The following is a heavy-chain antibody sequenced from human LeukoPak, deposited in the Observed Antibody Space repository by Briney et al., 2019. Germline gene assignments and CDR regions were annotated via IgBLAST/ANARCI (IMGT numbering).Heavy chain of an antibody. V-gene: IGHV1-2*02. CDR3: ARGRNRDWFDY. D-gene: IGHD1-14*01. CDR1: GYTFTAYY. CDR2: INPNSGGT. Sequence: ASVKVSCKASGYTFTAYYIHWVRQAPGQGLEWMGWINPNSGGTNYAQKFQGRVTMTRNTSISTAYMELSSLRSEDTAVYYCARGRNRDWFDYWGQGTLVTVSS. J-gene: IGHJ4*02.